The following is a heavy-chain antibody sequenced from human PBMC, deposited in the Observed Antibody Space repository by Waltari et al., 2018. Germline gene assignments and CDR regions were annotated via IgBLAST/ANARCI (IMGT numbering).Heavy chain of an antibody. CDR1: GFTFDDYA. D-gene: IGHD3-10*01. CDR3: AKDIAAMGRNWFDP. CDR2: ISWNRGSI. V-gene: IGHV3-9*01. Sequence: EVQLVESGGGLVQPGRSLRLSCAASGFTFDDYAMHWVRQAPGKGLEWVSGISWNRGSIGYADSVKGRFTISRDNAKNSLYLQMNSLRAEDTALYYCAKDIAAMGRNWFDPWGQGTLVTVSS. J-gene: IGHJ5*02.